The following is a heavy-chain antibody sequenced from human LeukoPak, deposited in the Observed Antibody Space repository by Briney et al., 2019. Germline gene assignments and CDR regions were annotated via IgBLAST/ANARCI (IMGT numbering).Heavy chain of an antibody. J-gene: IGHJ4*02. CDR2: IIPILGIA. Sequence: GASVKVSCKASGYTFTSYAISWVRQAPGQGLEWMGRIIPILGIANYAQKFQGRVTITADKSTSTAYMELSSLRSEDTAVYYCARDRVGYSYGQADYWGQGTLVTVSS. D-gene: IGHD5-18*01. CDR3: ARDRVGYSYGQADY. V-gene: IGHV1-69*04. CDR1: GYTFTSYA.